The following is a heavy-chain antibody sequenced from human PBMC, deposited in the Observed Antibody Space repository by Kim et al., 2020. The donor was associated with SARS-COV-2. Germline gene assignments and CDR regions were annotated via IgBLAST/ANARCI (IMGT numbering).Heavy chain of an antibody. Sequence: STNYNPSLKSRVTISVDTSKNQFSLKLSSVTAADTAVYYCARFWAERFDPWGQGTLVTVSS. V-gene: IGHV4-34*01. D-gene: IGHD3-16*01. CDR3: ARFWAERFDP. J-gene: IGHJ5*02. CDR2: ST.